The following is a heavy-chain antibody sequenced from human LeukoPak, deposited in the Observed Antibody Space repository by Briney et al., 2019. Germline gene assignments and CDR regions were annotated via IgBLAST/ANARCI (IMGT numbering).Heavy chain of an antibody. D-gene: IGHD6-6*01. J-gene: IGHJ4*02. CDR2: INTNTGNP. CDR3: AREGGSSFGYFDY. V-gene: IGHV7-4-1*02. CDR1: GYTFTNYA. Sequence: ASVTVSCKASGYTFTNYAMNWVRQAPGQGLEWMGWINTNTGNPTYAQGFTGRFVFSLDTSVSTAYLQISSLKADDNAVYYCAREGGSSFGYFDYWGQGTLVTVSS.